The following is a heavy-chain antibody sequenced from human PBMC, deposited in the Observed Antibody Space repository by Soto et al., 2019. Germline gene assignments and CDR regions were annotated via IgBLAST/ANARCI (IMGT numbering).Heavy chain of an antibody. CDR1: GYTFTGYY. CDR3: ARDNGYNYFDY. D-gene: IGHD5-12*01. V-gene: IGHV1-2*04. Sequence: GASVKVSCKASGYTFTGYYMHWLRQAPGQGLEWMGWINPNSGGTNYAQKFQGWVTMTRDTSISTAYMELSRLRSDDTAVYYCARDNGYNYFDYWGQGTLVTVSS. J-gene: IGHJ4*02. CDR2: INPNSGGT.